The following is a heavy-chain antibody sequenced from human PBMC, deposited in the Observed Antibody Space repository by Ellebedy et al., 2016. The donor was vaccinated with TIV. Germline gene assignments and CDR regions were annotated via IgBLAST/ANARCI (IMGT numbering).Heavy chain of an antibody. CDR1: GFTFTYYT. V-gene: IGHV3-21*01. CDR2: ISSSGFYI. J-gene: IGHJ6*02. CDR3: AREQSPAYGLDV. Sequence: GESLKISXAASGFTFTYYTMNWVRQAPGKGLEWVASISSSGFYIYYADSLKGRFTISRDNAKNSVYLQMDSLRAEDTAVYYCAREQSPAYGLDVWGQGATVTVSS.